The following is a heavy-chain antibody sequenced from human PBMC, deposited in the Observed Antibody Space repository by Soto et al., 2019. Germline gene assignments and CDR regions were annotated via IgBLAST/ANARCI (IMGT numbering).Heavy chain of an antibody. CDR1: GFTFSAFW. V-gene: IGHV3-74*01. CDR2: TNSDGTKT. Sequence: GSLRLSCAASGFTFSAFWMHWVRQIPGKGLEWVSRTNSDGTKTNYADSVEGRFTISRDNAKNTLYLQMSSLRAEDTAVYYCVKGEYYYDGSAYYPFDYWGQGRMVTVSS. D-gene: IGHD3-22*01. CDR3: VKGEYYYDGSAYYPFDY. J-gene: IGHJ4*02.